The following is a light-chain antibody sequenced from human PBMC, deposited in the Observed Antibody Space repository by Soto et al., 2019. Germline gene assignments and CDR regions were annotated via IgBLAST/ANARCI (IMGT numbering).Light chain of an antibody. CDR2: RAS. V-gene: IGKV1-5*03. J-gene: IGKJ1*01. CDR1: QTIGSW. CDR3: QQYDTYWT. Sequence: DIRMRQSPSTLAASVGDRDTITCRASQTIGSWLAWYQQNPGQAPRLLIYRASSFHSGVPSRFSGSGSGTEFTLTITSLQPDDFAFYYCQQYDTYWTFGQGTKVEVK.